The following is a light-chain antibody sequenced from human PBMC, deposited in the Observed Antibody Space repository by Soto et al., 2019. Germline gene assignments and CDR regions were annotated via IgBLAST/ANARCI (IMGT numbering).Light chain of an antibody. Sequence: DIVMTQSPDSLAVSLGERATINCKSSQSLLANCNNKNCLAWYQQKPGQPPKLLIYWASTRESGVPERFSGSGSGTDFTLTISSLQAEDVAVYYCQQYYTSITFGQGTRLEIK. J-gene: IGKJ5*01. CDR3: QQYYTSIT. V-gene: IGKV4-1*01. CDR2: WAS. CDR1: QSLLANCNNKNC.